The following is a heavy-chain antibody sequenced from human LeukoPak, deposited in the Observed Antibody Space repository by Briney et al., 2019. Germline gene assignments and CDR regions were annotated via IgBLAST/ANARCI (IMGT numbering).Heavy chain of an antibody. CDR3: TRHETGLDY. CDR1: GGSISSSSYY. V-gene: IGHV4-39*01. Sequence: PPETLSLTCTVSGGSISSSSYYWGWIRQPPGKGLEWMGTVYYGGNTYHSPSPKSRVTISVDTSKNQFSLKLSSVTAADTAVYYCTRHETGLDYWGQGTLVTVSS. J-gene: IGHJ4*02. D-gene: IGHD3-9*01. CDR2: VYYGGNT.